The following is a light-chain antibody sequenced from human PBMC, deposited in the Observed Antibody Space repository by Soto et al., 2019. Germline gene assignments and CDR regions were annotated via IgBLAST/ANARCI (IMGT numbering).Light chain of an antibody. Sequence: EIVLTQSPGTLSLSPGERATLSCRASQSIASSSFLAWYQQKPGQAPRLLIYGASSRATGIPDRFSGSGSGTDFTLTISRLEPEDFATYYCQQSYFILGTFGRGTKVEI. V-gene: IGKV3-20*01. CDR1: QSIASSSF. J-gene: IGKJ1*01. CDR3: QQSYFILGT. CDR2: GAS.